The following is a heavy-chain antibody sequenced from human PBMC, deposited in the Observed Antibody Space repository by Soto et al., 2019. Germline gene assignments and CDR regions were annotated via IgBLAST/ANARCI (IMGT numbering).Heavy chain of an antibody. CDR2: ISTYNGKT. D-gene: IGHD3-22*01. J-gene: IGHJ4*02. V-gene: IGHV1-18*01. CDR1: GYKFSSYG. CDR3: ARVSEGVYYDSRGYFDY. Sequence: QVQLVQSGAEVKKPGASVKVSCKASGYKFSSYGITWVRQAPGQGLEWLGLISTYNGKTIYAQNLHASVTMTIAASASAAYFELWRLRSADTALYYCARVSEGVYYDSRGYFDYWGQGTLVTVSS.